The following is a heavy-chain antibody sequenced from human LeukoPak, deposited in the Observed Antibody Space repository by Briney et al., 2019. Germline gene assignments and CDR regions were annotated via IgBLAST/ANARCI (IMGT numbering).Heavy chain of an antibody. D-gene: IGHD2-2*01. J-gene: IGHJ6*04. Sequence: GGSLRLSCAASRFAFNTYSMNWVRQAPGKGLEWVSFIFSSSTYIYYTDSVKGRFTISRDNAKNSLYLQMNSLRAEDTAIYYCARENWDIVAVPMDVWGKGTTVIVSS. CDR1: RFAFNTYS. V-gene: IGHV3-21*01. CDR3: ARENWDIVAVPMDV. CDR2: IFSSSTYI.